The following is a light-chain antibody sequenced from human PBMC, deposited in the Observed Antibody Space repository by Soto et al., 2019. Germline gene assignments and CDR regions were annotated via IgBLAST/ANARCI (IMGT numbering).Light chain of an antibody. V-gene: IGLV4-69*01. CDR1: SGHSSHA. CDR2: LNSDGSH. J-gene: IGLJ3*02. CDR3: QTWASGIRV. Sequence: QPVLTQSPSASASLGASVTLTCTLSSGHSSHAIAWHQQQPEKGPRYLMKLNSDGSHSKGDGIPDRFSGSTSGAERYLTISSLQSEDEADYYCQTWASGIRVFGGGTKLTVL.